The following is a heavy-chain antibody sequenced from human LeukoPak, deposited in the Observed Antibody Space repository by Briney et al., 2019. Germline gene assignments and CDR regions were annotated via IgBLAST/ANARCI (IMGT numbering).Heavy chain of an antibody. CDR2: IYYSGST. J-gene: IGHJ4*02. V-gene: IGHV4-59*08. D-gene: IGHD5/OR15-5a*01. CDR3: AKLGSKSDY. Sequence: YPSETLSLTCTVSGGSISSYYWSWIRQPPGKGLEWFGYIYYSGSTNYNPSLKGRVTISVDTSKNQFSLKLSSVTAADTAVYYCAKLGSKSDYWGQGTLVTVSS. CDR1: GGSISSYY.